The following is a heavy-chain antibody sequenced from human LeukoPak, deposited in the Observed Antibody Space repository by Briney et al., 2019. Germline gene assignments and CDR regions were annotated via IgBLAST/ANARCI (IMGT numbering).Heavy chain of an antibody. J-gene: IGHJ4*02. Sequence: GASVKVSCKVSGYTLIDLSTFWGRQAPGEGLEGRGGFDREHGETVYAQNFQGRVTMTEDTSSGTTYMELSSLRSEDTAVYYCATSDVGPAVDLDFWGQGTLVTVSS. CDR2: FDREHGET. D-gene: IGHD2-15*01. CDR3: ATSDVGPAVDLDF. CDR1: GYTLIDLS. V-gene: IGHV1-24*01.